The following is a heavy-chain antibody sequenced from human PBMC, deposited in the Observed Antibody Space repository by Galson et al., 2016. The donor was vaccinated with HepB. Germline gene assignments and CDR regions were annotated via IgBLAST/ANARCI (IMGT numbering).Heavy chain of an antibody. CDR2: INHSGSA. CDR1: GGSFSGYY. Sequence: SETLSLTCAVYGGSFSGYYWSWIRQPPGKGLEWIGEINHSGSANYNPSLESRVTISVDTSKDQSSLKLRSVTAADTAVYYCARHRYYYDTSGYYYWGQGTLVTVSS. V-gene: IGHV4-34*01. CDR3: ARHRYYYDTSGYYY. J-gene: IGHJ4*02. D-gene: IGHD3-22*01.